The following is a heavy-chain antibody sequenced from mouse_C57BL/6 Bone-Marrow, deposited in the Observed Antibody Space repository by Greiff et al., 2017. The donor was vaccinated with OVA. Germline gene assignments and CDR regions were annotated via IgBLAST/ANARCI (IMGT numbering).Heavy chain of an antibody. CDR1: GFTFSDYG. J-gene: IGHJ2*01. CDR3: ARDRGSSYYFDY. Sequence: DVKLQESGGGLVKPGGSLKLSCAASGFTFSDYGMHWVRQAPEKGLEWVAYISSGSSTIYYAATVKGRFTISRDNAKNTLFLQMTSLRAEDTAMYYCARDRGSSYYFDYWGQGTTLTVSS. V-gene: IGHV5-17*01. CDR2: ISSGSSTI. D-gene: IGHD1-1*01.